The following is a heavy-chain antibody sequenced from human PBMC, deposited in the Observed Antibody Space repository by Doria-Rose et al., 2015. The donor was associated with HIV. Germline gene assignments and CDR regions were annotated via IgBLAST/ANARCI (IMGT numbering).Heavy chain of an antibody. D-gene: IGHD6-25*01. J-gene: IGHJ5*02. CDR3: AKQAVNWFDP. CDR1: GGSVASGTPC. V-gene: IGHV4-39*01. CDR2: IYYSGTT. Sequence: QVQLQESGPGLVKPSETLSLTCTVSGGSVASGTPCWDWSRPTPGKGLEWIGTIYYSGTTYYNPSLRGRVTISLHTPKNQYSLKLISVTAADTGVYYCAKQAVNWFDPWGQGTLVTVSS.